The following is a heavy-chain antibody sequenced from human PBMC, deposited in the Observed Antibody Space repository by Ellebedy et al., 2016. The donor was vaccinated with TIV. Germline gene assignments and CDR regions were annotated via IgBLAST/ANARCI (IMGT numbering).Heavy chain of an antibody. J-gene: IGHJ4*02. V-gene: IGHV5-51*01. CDR1: GYSFTSYW. CDR2: IYPGDSDT. Sequence: GESLKISCKGSGYSFTSYWIGWVRQMPGKGLEWMGLIYPGDSDTRYSPSFQGQVTISVDKSISTAYLQWSSLKASDTAIYYCARSLFGDLPRALDYWGQGTLVTVSS. D-gene: IGHD3-10*01. CDR3: ARSLFGDLPRALDY.